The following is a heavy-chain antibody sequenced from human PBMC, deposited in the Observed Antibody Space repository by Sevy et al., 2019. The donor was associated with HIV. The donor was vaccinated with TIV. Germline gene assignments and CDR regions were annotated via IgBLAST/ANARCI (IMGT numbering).Heavy chain of an antibody. CDR1: GFTFSSYS. Sequence: GGSLRLSCAASGFTFSSYSMNWVRQAPGKGLEWVSSISSSSSYIYYADSGKGRFTISRDNAKNSLYLQMNSLRAEDTAVYYCGRDQNLVNYGFWSGPRGGFGMDVWGQGTTVTVSS. CDR2: ISSSSSYI. D-gene: IGHD3-3*01. V-gene: IGHV3-21*01. CDR3: GRDQNLVNYGFWSGPRGGFGMDV. J-gene: IGHJ6*02.